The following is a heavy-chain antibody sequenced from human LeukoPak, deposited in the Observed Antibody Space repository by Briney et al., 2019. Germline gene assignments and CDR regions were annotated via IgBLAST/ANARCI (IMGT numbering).Heavy chain of an antibody. CDR3: AKAFLSGGRSWYSDASDT. CDR1: VYTFRSYG. CDR2: ISYGGSNK. D-gene: IGHD6-13*01. Sequence: QPGRSLRLSCAASVYTFRSYGMHGVRQSPGKGREWVAVISYGGSNKYYADSVQGRFTISRDNSKNTLYLHMNSLRAADTAVYHRAKAFLSGGRSWYSDASDTWGHGTMVPVSS. V-gene: IGHV3-30*18. J-gene: IGHJ3*02.